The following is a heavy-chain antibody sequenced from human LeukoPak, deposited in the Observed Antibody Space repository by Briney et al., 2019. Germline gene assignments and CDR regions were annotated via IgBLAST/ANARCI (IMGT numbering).Heavy chain of an antibody. CDR2: ISYDGGNK. D-gene: IGHD1-26*01. Sequence: GGSLRLSCAASGFTFSSYAMHWVRQAPGKGLEWVSLISYDGGNKHYADSVKGRFTVSRDNSKNTLYLQLGSLRTEDTAVYYCARGRHVGSSRDGGLDVWGQGTTVTVSS. V-gene: IGHV3-30-3*01. J-gene: IGHJ6*02. CDR1: GFTFSSYA. CDR3: ARGRHVGSSRDGGLDV.